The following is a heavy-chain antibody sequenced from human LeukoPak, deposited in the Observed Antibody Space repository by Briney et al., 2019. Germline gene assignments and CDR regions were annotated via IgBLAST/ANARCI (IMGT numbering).Heavy chain of an antibody. CDR1: GFTFSRYG. J-gene: IGHJ4*02. Sequence: PGRSLRLSCAASGFTFSRYGMHWVRQAPGKGLEWVTFIPYDGSDKYYADSVKGRFTISRDNAKNSLYLQMNSLRAEDTAVYYCARAEWIQLWLSGVRRPPFDYWGQGTLVTVSS. CDR2: IPYDGSDK. CDR3: ARAEWIQLWLSGVRRPPFDY. D-gene: IGHD5-18*01. V-gene: IGHV3-30*03.